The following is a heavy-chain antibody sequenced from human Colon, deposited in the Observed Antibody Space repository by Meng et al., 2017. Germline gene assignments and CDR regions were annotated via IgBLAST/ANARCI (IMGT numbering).Heavy chain of an antibody. J-gene: IGHJ5*02. V-gene: IGHV4-39*07. D-gene: IGHD3-16*02. CDR1: GDSISSRTYH. CDR3: ATTSDYVWGSYRFPFDP. CDR2: VHYTGST. Sequence: GPLRLSCSVSGDSISSRTYHWGWIRQPPGKGLEWVGTVHYTGSTYYNPSLKSRVTISVDTSKKQFSLKLRSVTAADTAVYYCATTSDYVWGSYRFPFDPWGPGTLVTVSS.